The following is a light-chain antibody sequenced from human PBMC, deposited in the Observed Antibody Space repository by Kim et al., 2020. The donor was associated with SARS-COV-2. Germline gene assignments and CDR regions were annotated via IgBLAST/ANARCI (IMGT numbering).Light chain of an antibody. CDR1: QSISTW. Sequence: STLSASVGDRVTIACRASQSISTWLAWYQQKPGKAPKLLIYDASSLESGVPSRFSGSGSGTEFTLTISSLQPDDFATYYCQHYVTFGEGTKVDIK. V-gene: IGKV1-5*01. CDR2: DAS. J-gene: IGKJ1*01. CDR3: QHYVT.